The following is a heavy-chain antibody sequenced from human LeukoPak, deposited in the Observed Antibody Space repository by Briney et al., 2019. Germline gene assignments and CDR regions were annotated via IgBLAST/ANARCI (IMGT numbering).Heavy chain of an antibody. Sequence: GGSLRLSCATSGFSFSSYAMSWVRQAPGKGLEWVSGISGSGGSTYYADSVKGRFTISRDNSKNTLYLQMNSLRAEDAAVYYCAKDLSRYCSGGSCYYHWGQGTLVTVSS. CDR3: AKDLSRYCSGGSCYYH. J-gene: IGHJ5*02. D-gene: IGHD2-15*01. V-gene: IGHV3-23*01. CDR1: GFSFSSYA. CDR2: ISGSGGST.